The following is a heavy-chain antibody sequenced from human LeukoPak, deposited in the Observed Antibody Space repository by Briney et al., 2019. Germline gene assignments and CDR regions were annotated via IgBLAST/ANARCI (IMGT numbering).Heavy chain of an antibody. CDR1: GFTFSSYA. J-gene: IGHJ4*02. V-gene: IGHV3-30*04. CDR2: ISYDGSNK. D-gene: IGHD2-8*01. Sequence: PGGSLRLSCAASGFTFSSYAMHWVRQAPGKGLGWEAVISYDGSNKYYADSVKGRFTISRDNSKNTLYLQMNSLRAEDTAVYYCARADAYCTNGVCPDYWGQGTLVTVSS. CDR3: ARADAYCTNGVCPDY.